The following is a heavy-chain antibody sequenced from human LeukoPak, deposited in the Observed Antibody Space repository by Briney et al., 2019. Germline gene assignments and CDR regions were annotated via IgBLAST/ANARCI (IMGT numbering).Heavy chain of an antibody. CDR1: RFTVSSNY. D-gene: IGHD6-13*01. V-gene: IGHV3-53*01. J-gene: IGHJ4*02. CDR3: ARLGMIQAYSTEDY. CDR2: TYSGGDT. Sequence: GALRLSCAASRFTVSSNYMSWVRQAPGKGLEWVSVTYSGGDTYYADSVKGRFTISRDNSKNTLYLQMNSLRADDTAVYYCARLGMIQAYSTEDYWGQGTLVTVSS.